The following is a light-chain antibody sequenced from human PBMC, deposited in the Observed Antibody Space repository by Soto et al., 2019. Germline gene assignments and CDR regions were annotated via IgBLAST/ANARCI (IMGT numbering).Light chain of an antibody. J-gene: IGLJ2*01. CDR1: SGHSSYI. V-gene: IGLV4-60*03. CDR2: LEGSGNY. CDR3: ETGDSDTRVL. Sequence: QPVLTQSSSVSASLGSSVKLTCTLSSGHSSYIIAWHQQQPGKAPRYLLKLEGSGNYNKGSGVPDRFSGSTSGAGRYLIISNLQSEDEADYSCETGDSDTRVLFGGGTKLTVL.